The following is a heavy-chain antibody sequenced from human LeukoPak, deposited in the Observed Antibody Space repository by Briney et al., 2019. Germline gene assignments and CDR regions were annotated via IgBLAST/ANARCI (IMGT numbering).Heavy chain of an antibody. V-gene: IGHV3-7*01. CDR3: TRDEAAATD. Sequence: GGSLRLSCAGSGFTFSSYWMSWIRQAPGKGPEWVANIKQDEREKHYVDSVKGRFTISRDNAKNSLYLQMNSLRAEDTAIYYCTRDEAAATDWGQGTLVTVSS. CDR2: IKQDEREK. J-gene: IGHJ4*02. CDR1: GFTFSSYW. D-gene: IGHD6-13*01.